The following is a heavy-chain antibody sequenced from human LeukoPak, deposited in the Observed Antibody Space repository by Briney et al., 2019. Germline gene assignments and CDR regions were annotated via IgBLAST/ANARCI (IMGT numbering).Heavy chain of an antibody. D-gene: IGHD5-18*01. CDR1: GGSFSGYY. CDR3: ARGRRGYSYGPRGETLDY. CDR2: INHSGST. Sequence: SETLSLTCAVHGGSFSGYYWSWIRQPPGKGLEWIGEINHSGSTNYNPSLKSRVTISVDTSKNQFSLKLSSVTAADTAVYYCARGRRGYSYGPRGETLDYWGQGTLVTVSS. V-gene: IGHV4-34*01. J-gene: IGHJ4*02.